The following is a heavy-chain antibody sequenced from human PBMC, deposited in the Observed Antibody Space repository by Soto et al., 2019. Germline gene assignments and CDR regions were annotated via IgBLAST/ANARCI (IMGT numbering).Heavy chain of an antibody. CDR2: IWYDGSNK. Sequence: GGSLRLSCAASGFTFSTSGMHWVRQAPGKGLEWVAGIWYDGSNKHYTDSVKGRFTISRDNSKNTLYLQMNSLRAEDTAVYYCARGAAPVDSGWYVWRFDSWGQGTLVTVSS. V-gene: IGHV3-33*01. CDR1: GFTFSTSG. J-gene: IGHJ4*02. CDR3: ARGAAPVDSGWYVWRFDS. D-gene: IGHD6-19*01.